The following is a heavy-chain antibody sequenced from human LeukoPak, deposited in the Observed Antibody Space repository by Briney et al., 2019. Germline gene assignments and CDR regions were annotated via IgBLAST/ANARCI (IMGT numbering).Heavy chain of an antibody. J-gene: IGHJ6*02. V-gene: IGHV3-48*01. Sequence: GGSLRLSYAASGFTFSSYSMNWVRQAPGKGLEWVSYISSSSSTIYYADSVKGRFTISRDNAKNSLYLQMNGLRAEDTAVYYCARGEQWLTPSPHGMDVWGQGTTVTVSS. CDR3: ARGEQWLTPSPHGMDV. CDR2: ISSSSSTI. D-gene: IGHD6-19*01. CDR1: GFTFSSYS.